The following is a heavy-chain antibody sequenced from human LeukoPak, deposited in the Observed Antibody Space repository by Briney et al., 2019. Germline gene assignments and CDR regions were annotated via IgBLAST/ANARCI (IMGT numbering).Heavy chain of an antibody. CDR3: ARGYDSSGYFDY. J-gene: IGHJ4*02. CDR1: GGSISSSSYY. D-gene: IGHD3-22*01. Sequence: SETLSLTCTVSGGSISSSSYYWGWIRQPPGKGLEWIGSIYYSGSTYYNPSLKGRATISVDTSKNQFSLKLSSVTAADTAVYYCARGYDSSGYFDYWGQGTLVTVSS. CDR2: IYYSGST. V-gene: IGHV4-39*07.